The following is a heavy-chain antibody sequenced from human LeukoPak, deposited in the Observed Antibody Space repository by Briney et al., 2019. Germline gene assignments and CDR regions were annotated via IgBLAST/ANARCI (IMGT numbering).Heavy chain of an antibody. V-gene: IGHV3-7*01. CDR1: GFTFSSYW. J-gene: IGHJ4*02. CDR3: ARTLYYYDSSGYYSDY. D-gene: IGHD3-22*01. CDR2: IKQDGSEK. Sequence: PGGSLRLSCAASGFTFSSYWMSWVRQAPGKGREWVANIKQDGSEKYYVDSVKGRFTISRDNAKNSLYLQMNSLRAEDTAVYYCARTLYYYDSSGYYSDYWGQGTLVTVSS.